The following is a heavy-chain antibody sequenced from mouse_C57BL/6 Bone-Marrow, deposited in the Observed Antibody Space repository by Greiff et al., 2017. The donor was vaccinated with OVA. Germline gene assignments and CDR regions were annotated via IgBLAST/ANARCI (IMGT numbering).Heavy chain of an antibody. V-gene: IGHV5-6*01. J-gene: IGHJ2*01. CDR3: ARHYYGSSDY. Sequence: EVQVVESGGDLVKPGGSLKLSCAASGFTFSSYGMSWVRQTPDKRLEWVATISSGGSYTYYPDSVQGRFTISRDNAKNTLYLQRSRQKAEDTAMYYCARHYYGSSDYGGQGTTLTVSS. CDR1: GFTFSSYG. CDR2: ISSGGSYT. D-gene: IGHD1-1*01.